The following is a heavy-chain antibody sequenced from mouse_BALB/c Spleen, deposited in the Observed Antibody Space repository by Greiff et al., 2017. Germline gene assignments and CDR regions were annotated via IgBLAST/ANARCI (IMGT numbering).Heavy chain of an antibody. CDR1: GFSLTSYG. D-gene: IGHD1-2*01. Sequence: VQGVESGPGLVAPSQSLSITCTVSGFSLTSYGVHWVRQPPGKGLEWLGVIWAGGSTNYNSALMSRLSISKDNSKSQVFLKMNSLQTDDTAMYYCARDLGITTASLDYWGQGTTLTVSS. CDR2: IWAGGST. V-gene: IGHV2-9*02. CDR3: ARDLGITTASLDY. J-gene: IGHJ2*01.